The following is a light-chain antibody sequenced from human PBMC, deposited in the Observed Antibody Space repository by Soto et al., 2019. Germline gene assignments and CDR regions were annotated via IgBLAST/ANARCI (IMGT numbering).Light chain of an antibody. CDR2: EVS. J-gene: IGLJ3*02. Sequence: ALTQPASVSGSPGQSITISCTGTSSDVGGYNYVSWYQQHPAKAPKLMIYEVSNRPSGVSHRFSGSKSGNTASLTISGLQAEDEADYYCFSYTTSSTLVFGGGTQLTVL. CDR1: SSDVGGYNY. CDR3: FSYTTSSTLV. V-gene: IGLV2-14*01.